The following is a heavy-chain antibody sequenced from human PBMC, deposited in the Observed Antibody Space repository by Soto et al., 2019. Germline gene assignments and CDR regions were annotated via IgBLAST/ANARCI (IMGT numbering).Heavy chain of an antibody. CDR3: ARLAAAGTLTPEYFQH. Sequence: ASVKVSCKASGYTFTSYYMHWVRQAPGQGLERMGIINPSGGSTSYAQKFQGRVTMTRDTSTSTVYMELSSLRSEDTAVYYCARLAAAGTLTPEYFQHWGQGTLVTVSS. J-gene: IGHJ1*01. CDR2: INPSGGST. V-gene: IGHV1-46*01. CDR1: GYTFTSYY. D-gene: IGHD6-13*01.